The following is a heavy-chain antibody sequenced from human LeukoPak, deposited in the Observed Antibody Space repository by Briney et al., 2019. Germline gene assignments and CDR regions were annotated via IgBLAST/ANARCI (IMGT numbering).Heavy chain of an antibody. Sequence: SETLSLTCAVYGGSFSGYYWSWIRQPPGKGLEWIGEINHSGSTNYNPSLKSRVTISVDTSKNQFSLKLSSVTAADTAVYYCARGMKGYCSSTSCAQAMVDVWGKGSTVTVSS. D-gene: IGHD2-2*01. J-gene: IGHJ6*04. V-gene: IGHV4-34*01. CDR3: ARGMKGYCSSTSCAQAMVDV. CDR1: GGSFSGYY. CDR2: INHSGST.